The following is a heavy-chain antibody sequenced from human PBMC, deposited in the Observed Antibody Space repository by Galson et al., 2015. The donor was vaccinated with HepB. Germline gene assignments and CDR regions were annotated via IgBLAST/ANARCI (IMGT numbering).Heavy chain of an antibody. CDR3: AMPSQGYCSADSCYAFDF. D-gene: IGHD2-15*01. Sequence: SLRLSCAASGFTFSNYAIHWVRQAPGQGLEWVALISYDESNKYYADSVKGRFTISRDNSKNTLYLQMNSLRAEDSAVYYCAMPSQGYCSADSCYAFDFWGQGTLVTVSS. J-gene: IGHJ4*02. CDR1: GFTFSNYA. V-gene: IGHV3-30-3*01. CDR2: ISYDESNK.